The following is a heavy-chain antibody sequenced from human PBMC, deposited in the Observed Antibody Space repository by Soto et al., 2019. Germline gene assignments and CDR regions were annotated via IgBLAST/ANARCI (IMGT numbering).Heavy chain of an antibody. CDR2: IYHSGST. V-gene: IGHV4-38-2*02. J-gene: IGHJ5*02. D-gene: IGHD3-22*01. Sequence: SETLSLTCAVSGYSISSGYYWGWIRQPPGKGLEWIGSIYHSGSTYYNPSLKGRVTISVDTSKNQFSLKLSSVTAADTAVYYCARDRSYYDSSGYPGGWFDPWGQGTLVTVSS. CDR1: GYSISSGYY. CDR3: ARDRSYYDSSGYPGGWFDP.